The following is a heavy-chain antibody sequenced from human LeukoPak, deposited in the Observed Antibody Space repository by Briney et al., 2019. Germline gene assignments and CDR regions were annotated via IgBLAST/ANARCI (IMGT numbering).Heavy chain of an antibody. D-gene: IGHD6-13*01. CDR3: ARLHYSSWYGFFEH. CDR1: GFIFTSYA. CDR2: ISTSGGST. J-gene: IGHJ1*01. Sequence: GGSLRLSCAASGFIFTSYAMSWVRQAPGKGLEWVSGISTSGGSTYYADSVKGRFTISRYNSKNTLYLQMNSLRAEDTAVYYCARLHYSSWYGFFEHWGQGTLVTVSS. V-gene: IGHV3-23*01.